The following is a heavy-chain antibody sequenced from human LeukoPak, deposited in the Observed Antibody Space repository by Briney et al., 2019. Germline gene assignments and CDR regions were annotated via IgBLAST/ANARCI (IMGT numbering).Heavy chain of an antibody. CDR1: GVSITSYY. V-gene: IGHV4-59*12. Sequence: SETLSLTCTVSGVSITSYYWSWIRQPPEKGLEWIGYIYYSGSTKYNSSLKSRVTISVDTSKNEFSLNLTSVTAADTAIYYCARGLASGYPPIPFDYWGQGTLVTVSS. J-gene: IGHJ4*02. CDR2: IYYSGST. CDR3: ARGLASGYPPIPFDY. D-gene: IGHD3-3*01.